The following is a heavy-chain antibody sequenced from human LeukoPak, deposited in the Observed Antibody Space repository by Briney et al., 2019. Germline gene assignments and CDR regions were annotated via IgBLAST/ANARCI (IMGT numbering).Heavy chain of an antibody. CDR3: ARQSGYYSVDAFDI. J-gene: IGHJ3*02. V-gene: IGHV4-39*01. CDR1: GGSISSSSYH. D-gene: IGHD3-22*01. Sequence: SETLSLTCTVSGGSISSSSYHWGWIRQPPGKGLEWIGSIYYSGSTYYNPSLKSRVTISVDTSKNQFSLKLSSVTAADTAVYYCARQSGYYSVDAFDIWGQGTMVTVSS. CDR2: IYYSGST.